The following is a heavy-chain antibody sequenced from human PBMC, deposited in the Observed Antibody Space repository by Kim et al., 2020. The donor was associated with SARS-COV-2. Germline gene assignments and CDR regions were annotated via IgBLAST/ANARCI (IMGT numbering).Heavy chain of an antibody. CDR1: GGSISSGGYY. D-gene: IGHD6-6*01. Sequence: SETLSLTCTVSGGSISSGGYYWSWIRQHPGKGLEWIGYIYYSGSTYYNPSLKSRVTISVDTSKNQFSLKLSSVTAADTAVYYCAREIAARLWYFDLWGRGTLVTVSS. J-gene: IGHJ2*01. CDR2: IYYSGST. CDR3: AREIAARLWYFDL. V-gene: IGHV4-31*03.